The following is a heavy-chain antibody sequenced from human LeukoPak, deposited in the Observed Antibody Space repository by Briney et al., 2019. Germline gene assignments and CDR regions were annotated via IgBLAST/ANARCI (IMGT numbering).Heavy chain of an antibody. D-gene: IGHD6-13*01. CDR2: ISGSDGST. V-gene: IGHV3-23*01. CDR3: AKGSSSSWYLVWFDP. Sequence: PGGSLRLSCAASGFSFSNYAMSWVRQAPGKGLEWVSGISGSDGSTHYPDSVKGRFSISRDNSKNTVYLQMNSLRAEDTAVYYCAKGSSSSWYLVWFDPWGQGTLVTVSS. J-gene: IGHJ5*02. CDR1: GFSFSNYA.